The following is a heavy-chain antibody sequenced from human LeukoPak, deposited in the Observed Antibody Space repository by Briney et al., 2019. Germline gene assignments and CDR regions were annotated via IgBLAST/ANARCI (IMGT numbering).Heavy chain of an antibody. D-gene: IGHD3-10*01. V-gene: IGHV4-59*01. J-gene: IGHJ4*02. CDR3: ATYYGSGSYGFYFDY. CDR1: GGSISSYY. CDR2: IYYSGST. Sequence: SETLSLTCTVSGGSISSYYWSWIRQPPGKGLEWIGYIYYSGSTDYTPSLKCRVTISVGTSKNQSSLKLSSVTAADTAVYYCATYYGSGSYGFYFDYWGQGTLVTVSS.